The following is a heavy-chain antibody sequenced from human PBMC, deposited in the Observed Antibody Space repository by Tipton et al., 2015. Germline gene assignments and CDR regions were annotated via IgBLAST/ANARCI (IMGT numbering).Heavy chain of an antibody. CDR2: IYYSGIS. V-gene: IGHV4-61*01. J-gene: IGHJ6*02. Sequence: TLSLTCTVSSASVSSGIYYWNWIRQPPGKGLEWIGYIYYSGISNYNPSLESRVTMSVDTSKNQFSLNLSSVTAADTAVYYCARGSPGKYQLPRGKRKQVYGLDVCAQDTTVTVSS. CDR3: ARGSPGKYQLPRGKRKQVYGLDV. CDR1: SASVSSGIYY. D-gene: IGHD2-2*01.